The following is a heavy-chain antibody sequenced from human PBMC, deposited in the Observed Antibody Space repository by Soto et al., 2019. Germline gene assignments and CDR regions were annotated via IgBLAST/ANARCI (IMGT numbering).Heavy chain of an antibody. CDR2: ISTRSSTI. D-gene: IGHD3-22*01. J-gene: IGHJ3*02. Sequence: GGSLRLSCAGSGFTFSGYEMNWVRQAPGKGLEWISYISTRSSTIHYADSVKGRFTISRDNAKNSLYLQMDSLRAEDTAIYYCARDRGYSDTTLFAFDIWGQGTMVTVSS. CDR1: GFTFSGYE. V-gene: IGHV3-48*03. CDR3: ARDRGYSDTTLFAFDI.